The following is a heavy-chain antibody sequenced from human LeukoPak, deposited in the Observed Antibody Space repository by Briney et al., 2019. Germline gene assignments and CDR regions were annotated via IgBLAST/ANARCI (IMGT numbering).Heavy chain of an antibody. CDR2: INPNSGGT. CDR3: ARGAPIAARSSPFDY. D-gene: IGHD6-6*01. J-gene: IGHJ4*02. CDR1: GYTFTGYY. V-gene: IGHV1-2*02. Sequence: ASVKVSCKASGYTFTGYYMHRVRQAPGQGLEWMGWINPNSGGTNYAQKFQGRVTMTRDTSISTAYMELSRLRSDDTAVYYCARGAPIAARSSPFDYWGQGTLVTVSS.